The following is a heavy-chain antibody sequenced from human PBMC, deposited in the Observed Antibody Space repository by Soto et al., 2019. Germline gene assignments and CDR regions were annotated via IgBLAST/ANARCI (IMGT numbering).Heavy chain of an antibody. CDR1: GFTFSSYA. V-gene: IGHV3-23*01. CDR2: ISGSGGST. Sequence: GGSLRLSCAASGFTFSSYAMSWVRQAPGKGLEWVSAISGSGGSTYYADSVKGRFTISRDNSKNTLYLQMNSLRAEDTAVYYCAKGSYSSPVYKIRGYYFDYWGQGTLVTVSS. J-gene: IGHJ4*02. CDR3: AKGSYSSPVYKIRGYYFDY. D-gene: IGHD6-13*01.